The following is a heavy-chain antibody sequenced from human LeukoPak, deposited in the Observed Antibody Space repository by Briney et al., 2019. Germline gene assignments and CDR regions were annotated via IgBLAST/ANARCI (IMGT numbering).Heavy chain of an antibody. D-gene: IGHD6-13*01. Sequence: PSETLSLTCTVSGGSISSYYWSWIRQPPGKGLEWIGYIYYSGSTNYNPSLKSRVTISVDTSKNQFSLKLSSVTAADTAVYYCASRPYSSSWYGLGIFDYWGQGTLVTVSS. CDR1: GGSISSYY. V-gene: IGHV4-59*01. CDR3: ASRPYSSSWYGLGIFDY. CDR2: IYYSGST. J-gene: IGHJ4*02.